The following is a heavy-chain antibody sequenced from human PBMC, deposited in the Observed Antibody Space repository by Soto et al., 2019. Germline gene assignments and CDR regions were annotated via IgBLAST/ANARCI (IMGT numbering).Heavy chain of an antibody. J-gene: IGHJ4*02. CDR3: AKEGSSAVARPHYFDY. CDR2: IISSGESK. CDR1: GFTFSSYA. D-gene: IGHD6-19*01. Sequence: GGSLRLSCAPSGFTFSSYAMTGVRQAPGKGLKWVSTIISSGESKYNADSVKGRFTISRDNSNNTVYLQMNSLRAGDTAVYYCAKEGSSAVARPHYFDYWGQGTLVTVSS. V-gene: IGHV3-23*01.